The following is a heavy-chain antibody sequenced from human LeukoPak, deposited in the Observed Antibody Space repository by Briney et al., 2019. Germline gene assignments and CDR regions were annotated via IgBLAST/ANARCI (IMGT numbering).Heavy chain of an antibody. CDR1: GYTFTGYY. CDR2: INPNSGGT. J-gene: IGHJ4*02. D-gene: IGHD2-8*01. V-gene: IGHV1-2*02. CDR3: AGEGARMAGCPHPFGY. Sequence: ASVKVSCKASGYTFTGYYMHWVRQAPGQGLEWMGWINPNSGGTNYAQKFQGRVTMTRDTSISTAYMELSRLRSDDTAVYYCAGEGARMAGCPHPFGYLGQGTLVTVSS.